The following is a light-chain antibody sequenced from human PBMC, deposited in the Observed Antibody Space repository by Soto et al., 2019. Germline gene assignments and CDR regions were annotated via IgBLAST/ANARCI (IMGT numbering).Light chain of an antibody. CDR2: GGF. V-gene: IGKV3-15*01. Sequence: EIVMTQSPATLSVSPGERATLPCRASQSVSGNLAWYQQKPGQAPRLLIYGGFIRATGIPARFSGSVCGTDFTLTISSLQSEDFAVYYCQQYNNWPPITFGQGTRLENK. CDR1: QSVSGN. J-gene: IGKJ5*01. CDR3: QQYNNWPPIT.